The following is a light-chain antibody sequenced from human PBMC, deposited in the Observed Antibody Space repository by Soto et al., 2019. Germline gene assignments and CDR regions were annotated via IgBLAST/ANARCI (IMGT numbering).Light chain of an antibody. Sequence: EIVVRPSPRTMSLTPGERATLSYRASQSVSSNLAWYQQKPGQAPRLLIYGASTRATGIPARFSGSGSGTDFTLTIIRVAPEDFAVYYCQQYGTAPITFGQGTRLEIK. CDR2: GAS. J-gene: IGKJ5*01. V-gene: IGKV3-20*01. CDR3: QQYGTAPIT. CDR1: QSVSSN.